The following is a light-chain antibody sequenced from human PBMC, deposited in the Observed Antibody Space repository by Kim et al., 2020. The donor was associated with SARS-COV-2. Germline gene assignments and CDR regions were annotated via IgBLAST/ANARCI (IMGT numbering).Light chain of an antibody. CDR1: QSVLYSSNNKTY. V-gene: IGKV4-1*01. CDR3: QQYYSTLT. J-gene: IGKJ3*01. CDR2: WAS. Sequence: RPTINCKSSQSVLYSSNNKTYLAWYQQKPGQPPKLLIYWASTRESGVPDRFSGSGSGTDFTLTISSLQAEDVAVYYCQQYYSTLTFGPGTKVDIK.